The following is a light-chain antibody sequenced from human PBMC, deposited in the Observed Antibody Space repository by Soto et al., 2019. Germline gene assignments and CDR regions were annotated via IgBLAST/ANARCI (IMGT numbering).Light chain of an antibody. CDR1: SPNVGNNY. V-gene: IGLV1-47*01. CDR2: RSD. Sequence: QSVLTQPPSVSGTPGQRVTISCSGSSPNVGNNYVYWYRQFPGAAPKLLIYRSDQRPSGVPARFSGSKSGTSASLAISGLRSEDEADYYCAAWDDNLSVVLFGGGTKVTVL. J-gene: IGLJ2*01. CDR3: AAWDDNLSVVL.